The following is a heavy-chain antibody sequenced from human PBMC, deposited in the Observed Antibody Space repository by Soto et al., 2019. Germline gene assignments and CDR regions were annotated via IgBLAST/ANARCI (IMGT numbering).Heavy chain of an antibody. J-gene: IGHJ4*02. V-gene: IGHV3-21*01. CDR3: ARSSYDFNLLPPQFDH. CDR1: GFTFSSYS. Sequence: EVQLVESGGGLVKPGGSLRLSCAASGFTFSSYSMNWVRQAPGKGLEWVSSISSSSSYIYYADSVKGRFTISRDNAKNPPDLQMNSLSAEATAVYYCARSSYDFNLLPPQFDHWGQGTLVTVSS. D-gene: IGHD5-12*01. CDR2: ISSSSSYI.